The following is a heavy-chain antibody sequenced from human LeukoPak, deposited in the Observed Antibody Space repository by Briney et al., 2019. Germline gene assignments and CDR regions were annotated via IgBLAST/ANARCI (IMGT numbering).Heavy chain of an antibody. V-gene: IGHV3-43*01. J-gene: IGHJ4*02. Sequence: GGSLRLSCAASGFTFNDYTMHWVRQAPGKGVEWVSLISWDGGSTYYADSVKGRFTISRDNSKNSLYLPMNSLRTEDTALYYCAKPYYYDSSGYLTNWGQGPLVTVSS. D-gene: IGHD3-22*01. CDR2: ISWDGGST. CDR3: AKPYYYDSSGYLTN. CDR1: GFTFNDYT.